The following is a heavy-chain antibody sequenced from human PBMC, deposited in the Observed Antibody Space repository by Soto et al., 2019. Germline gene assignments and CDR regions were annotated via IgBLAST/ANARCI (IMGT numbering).Heavy chain of an antibody. CDR3: AHRTTVYYYYYYMDV. Sequence: QITLKESGPTLVKPTQTLTLTCTFCGISLSTSGVGVGWIRQPPGKALEWLALIYWDDDKRYSPSLKSRLTITKDTSKNQVVLTMTNMDPVDTATYYCAHRTTVYYYYYYMDVWGKGTTVTVSS. J-gene: IGHJ6*03. D-gene: IGHD4-4*01. V-gene: IGHV2-5*02. CDR2: IYWDDDK. CDR1: GISLSTSGVG.